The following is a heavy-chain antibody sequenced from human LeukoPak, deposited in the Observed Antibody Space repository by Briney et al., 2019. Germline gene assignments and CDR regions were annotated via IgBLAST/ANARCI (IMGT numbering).Heavy chain of an antibody. CDR2: IYYSGST. CDR3: ARAFYEGYDYVWGSYRSAFDY. J-gene: IGHJ4*02. CDR1: GGSISSSSYY. D-gene: IGHD3-16*02. V-gene: IGHV4-39*01. Sequence: PSETLSLTCTVSGGSISSSSYYWGWIRQPPGKGLEWIGSIYYSGSTYYNPSLKSRVTISVDTSKNQFSLKLSSVTAADTAVYHCARAFYEGYDYVWGSYRSAFDYWGQGTLVTVSS.